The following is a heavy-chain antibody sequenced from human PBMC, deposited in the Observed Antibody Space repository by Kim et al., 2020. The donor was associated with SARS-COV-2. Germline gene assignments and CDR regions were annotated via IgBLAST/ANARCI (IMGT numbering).Heavy chain of an antibody. J-gene: IGHJ4*02. CDR2: ISWNSGSI. V-gene: IGHV3-9*01. D-gene: IGHD1-1*01. Sequence: GGSLRLSCAASGFTFGDYAMHWVRQAPGKGLEWVSGISWNSGSIGYADSVKGRFTISRDNAKNSLYLQMNSLRAEDTALYYCAKEGGTTVLGYFDYWGQGTLVTVSS. CDR3: AKEGGTTVLGYFDY. CDR1: GFTFGDYA.